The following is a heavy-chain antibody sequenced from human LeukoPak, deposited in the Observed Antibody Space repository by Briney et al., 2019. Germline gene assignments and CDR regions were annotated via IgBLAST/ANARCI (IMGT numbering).Heavy chain of an antibody. V-gene: IGHV4-59*08. Sequence: SETLSLTCTVSGGSISSYYWSWIRQPPGKGLEWIGYIYYSGSTNYNPSLKSRVTISVDTSKDQFSLKLSSVTAADTAVYYCAGHFQVSSGYYYGTDAFDIWGQGTMVTVSS. J-gene: IGHJ3*02. CDR2: IYYSGST. CDR3: AGHFQVSSGYYYGTDAFDI. D-gene: IGHD3-22*01. CDR1: GGSISSYY.